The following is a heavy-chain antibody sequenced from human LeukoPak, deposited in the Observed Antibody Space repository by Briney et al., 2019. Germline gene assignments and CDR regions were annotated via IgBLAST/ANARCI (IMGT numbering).Heavy chain of an antibody. J-gene: IGHJ4*02. CDR3: AKENYD. CDR1: GFTFSRYG. D-gene: IGHD1-7*01. CDR2: IWYDGSNK. Sequence: QAGGSLRLSCAAPGFTFSRYGMDWVRQAPGRGLGWVAVIWYDGSNKYYADSVKGLFTTSRDNSKSALYLQMNNLSAEDTAVYYCAKENYDWGQGTLVTVSS. V-gene: IGHV3-33*06.